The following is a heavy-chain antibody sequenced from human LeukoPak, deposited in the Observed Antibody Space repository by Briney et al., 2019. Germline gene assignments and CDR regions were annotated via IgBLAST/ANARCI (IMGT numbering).Heavy chain of an antibody. CDR2: ISGSSSYI. CDR3: AKDWTAAAMDYFDY. V-gene: IGHV3-21*01. CDR1: GFTFSSYS. J-gene: IGHJ4*02. Sequence: PGGSLRLSCAASGFTFSSYSMNWVRQAPGKGLEWVSYISGSSSYIYYADSMKGRFTISRDNSKNTLYLQMNSLRAEDTAVYYCAKDWTAAAMDYFDYWGQGTLVTVSS. D-gene: IGHD6-13*01.